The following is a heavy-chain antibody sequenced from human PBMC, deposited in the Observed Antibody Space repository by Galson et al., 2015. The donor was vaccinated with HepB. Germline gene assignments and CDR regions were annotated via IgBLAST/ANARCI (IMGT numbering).Heavy chain of an antibody. V-gene: IGHV4-34*01. Sequence: LSLTCAVYGGSITGYYWNWIRQSPGKGLEWIGEINDNGKVNFNPSLKSRIIISIDTSNNQFSLKLNSVTAADTAVYYCARPGGGREPWSPYYPSHMRVWGKGTTVTVSS. D-gene: IGHD3-3*01. CDR1: GGSITGYY. CDR2: INDNGKV. CDR3: ARPGGGREPWSPYYPSHMRV. J-gene: IGHJ6*04.